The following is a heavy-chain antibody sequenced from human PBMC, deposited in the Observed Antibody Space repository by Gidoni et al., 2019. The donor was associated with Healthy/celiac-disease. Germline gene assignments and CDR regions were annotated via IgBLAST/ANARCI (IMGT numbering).Heavy chain of an antibody. Sequence: QVQLQESGPGLVKPSETLSLTCTVSGGSISSYYWSWIRQPAGKGLEWIGRIYTSGSTNYNPSLKSRVTMSVDTSKNQFSLKLSSVTAADTAVYYCAREAPPGWYYDFWSGEPAGNDAFDIWGQGTMVTVFS. CDR1: GGSISSYY. V-gene: IGHV4-4*07. J-gene: IGHJ3*02. CDR3: AREAPPGWYYDFWSGEPAGNDAFDI. D-gene: IGHD3-3*01. CDR2: IYTSGST.